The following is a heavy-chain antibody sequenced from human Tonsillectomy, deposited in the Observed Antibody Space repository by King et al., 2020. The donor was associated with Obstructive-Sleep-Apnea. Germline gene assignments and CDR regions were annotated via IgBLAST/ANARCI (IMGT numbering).Heavy chain of an antibody. D-gene: IGHD4-17*01. Sequence: VQLVESGGGLVKPGGSLTLSCGTSGFTFTKAWLTWVRQAPGKGLEWVGRIKSENDGATRDYAAPVRGRFIISRDDSENTLYLEMNSLNSEDTAMYYCAAAPDYGDFNVLFNYWGQGTLVTVSS. V-gene: IGHV3-15*01. J-gene: IGHJ4*02. CDR2: IKSENDGATR. CDR3: AAAPDYGDFNVLFNY. CDR1: GFTFTKAW.